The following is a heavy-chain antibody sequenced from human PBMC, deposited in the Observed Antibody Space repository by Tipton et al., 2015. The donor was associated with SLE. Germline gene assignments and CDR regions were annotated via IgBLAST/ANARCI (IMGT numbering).Heavy chain of an antibody. CDR1: GYTFTTFA. CDR3: ARGTGDIAC. CDR2: ITVYNGNT. Sequence: QLVQSGAEAKKPGASVKASCKASGYTFTTFALSWVRQAPGQGLEWVGLITVYNGNTNYAQKFQGRVTMTTDTSTSTAYMELRSLSSYDTAVYFCARGTGDIACWGEGTLVTVSS. J-gene: IGHJ4*02. D-gene: IGHD2-21*01. V-gene: IGHV1-18*01.